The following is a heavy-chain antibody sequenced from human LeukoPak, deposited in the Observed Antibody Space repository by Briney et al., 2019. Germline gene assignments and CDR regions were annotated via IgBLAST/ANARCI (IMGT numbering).Heavy chain of an antibody. CDR3: ATFPSGSWSAY. CDR2: IRSKADSYAT. D-gene: IGHD1-26*01. V-gene: IGHV3-73*01. CDR1: GLTFSGSA. Sequence: GGSLRLSCAASGLTFSGSAVHWVRQASGKGLEWVGRIRSKADSYATVYAASVKGRFTITRDDSENTAYLQMNSLKTEDTAVYYCATFPSGSWSAYWGQGTLVTVSS. J-gene: IGHJ4*02.